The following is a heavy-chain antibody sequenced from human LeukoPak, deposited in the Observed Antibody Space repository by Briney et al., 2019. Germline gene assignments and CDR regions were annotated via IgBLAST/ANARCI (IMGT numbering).Heavy chain of an antibody. D-gene: IGHD4-17*01. Sequence: GGSLRLSCAASGFTFSSYSINWVRQAPGKGLEWVSSITSSSRYIYYADSVKGRFTISRDNAKNSLYLQMSSLRAEDTAVYYCARDHYGDYGFDYWGQGTLVTVSS. J-gene: IGHJ4*02. CDR2: ITSSSRYI. V-gene: IGHV3-21*01. CDR1: GFTFSSYS. CDR3: ARDHYGDYGFDY.